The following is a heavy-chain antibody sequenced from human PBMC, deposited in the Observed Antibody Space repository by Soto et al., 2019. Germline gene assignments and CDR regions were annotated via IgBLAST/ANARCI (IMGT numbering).Heavy chain of an antibody. D-gene: IGHD6-6*01. CDR3: ARQAARNYIDS. V-gene: IGHV3-11*01. Sequence: GGSLRLSCVASGFTFSDYSMSWIRQAPGKGLEWLAFIDSRGRTLSYADSVRGRLTISRDNAENSVYLQMDSLRADDTAVYYCARQAARNYIDSWRQGNSVTVSS. CDR2: IDSRGRTL. J-gene: IGHJ4*02. CDR1: GFTFSDYS.